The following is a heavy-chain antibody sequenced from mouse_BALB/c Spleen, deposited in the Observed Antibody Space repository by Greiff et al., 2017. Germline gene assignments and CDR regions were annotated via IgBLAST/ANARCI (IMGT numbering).Heavy chain of an antibody. CDR3: AEGTAGNYAMDY. Sequence: EVKLMESGPSLVKPSQTLSLTCSVTGDSITSGYWNWIRKFPGNKLEYMGYISYSGSTYYNPSLKSRISITRDTSKNQYYLQLNSVTTEDTATYYCAEGTAGNYAMDYWGQGTSVTVSS. V-gene: IGHV3-8*02. D-gene: IGHD2-14*01. CDR2: ISYSGST. J-gene: IGHJ4*01. CDR1: GDSITSGY.